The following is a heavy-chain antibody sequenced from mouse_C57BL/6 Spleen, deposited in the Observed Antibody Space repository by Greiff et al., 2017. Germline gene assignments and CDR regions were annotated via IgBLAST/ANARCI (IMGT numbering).Heavy chain of an antibody. CDR2: IRLKSDNYAT. J-gene: IGHJ3*01. CDR3: TAYEAWFAY. D-gene: IGHD2-12*01. CDR1: GFTFSNYW. Sequence: EVQLVESGGGLVQPGGSMKLSCVASGFTFSNYWMNWVRQSPEKGLEWVAQIRLKSDNYATHYAESVKGRFTISRDDSKSSVYLQMNNLRAEDTGIYYCTAYEAWFAYWGQGTLVTVSA. V-gene: IGHV6-3*01.